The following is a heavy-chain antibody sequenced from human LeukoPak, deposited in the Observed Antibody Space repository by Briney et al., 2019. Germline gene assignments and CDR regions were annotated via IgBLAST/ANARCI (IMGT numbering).Heavy chain of an antibody. CDR1: GFTFSSYS. Sequence: PGGSLRLSCAASGFTFSSYSMNWVRQAPGKGLEWVSSISSSSSYIYYADSVKGRFTISRDNSKNTLYLQMNSLRAEDTAVYYCASDGYDSSGYSFDYWGQGTLVTVSS. D-gene: IGHD3-22*01. CDR2: ISSSSSYI. V-gene: IGHV3-21*01. J-gene: IGHJ4*02. CDR3: ASDGYDSSGYSFDY.